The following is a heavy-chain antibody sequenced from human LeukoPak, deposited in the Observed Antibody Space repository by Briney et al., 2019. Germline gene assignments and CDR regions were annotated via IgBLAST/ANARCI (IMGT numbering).Heavy chain of an antibody. Sequence: SETLSLTCAVYGGSFGGYYWSWIRQPPGKGLEWIGEINHSGSTNYNPSLKSRVTISVDTSKNQFSLKLSSVTAADTAVYYCARGSTVTAKDFDYWGQGTLVTVSS. CDR2: INHSGST. CDR1: GGSFGGYY. J-gene: IGHJ4*02. D-gene: IGHD4-17*01. CDR3: ARGSTVTAKDFDY. V-gene: IGHV4-34*01.